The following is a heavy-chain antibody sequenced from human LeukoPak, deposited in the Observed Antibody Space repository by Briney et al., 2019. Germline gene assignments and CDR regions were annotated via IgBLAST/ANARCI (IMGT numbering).Heavy chain of an antibody. CDR3: AREGALAGDYWYLDL. Sequence: PGGSLRLPCAASGFTFSSYEMNWVRQAPGKGLEWVSYISSSGSTIYYADSVKGRFTISRDNAKNSLYLQMNSLRAEDTAVYYCAREGALAGDYWYLDLWARGTLVTVSS. D-gene: IGHD6-19*01. V-gene: IGHV3-48*03. CDR2: ISSSGSTI. CDR1: GFTFSSYE. J-gene: IGHJ2*01.